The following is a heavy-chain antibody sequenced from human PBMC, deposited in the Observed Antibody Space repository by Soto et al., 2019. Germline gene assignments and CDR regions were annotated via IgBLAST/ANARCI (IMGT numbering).Heavy chain of an antibody. CDR2: SSSSGGYT. J-gene: IGHJ6*02. V-gene: IGHV3-11*06. Sequence: QVQLVETGGGLVEPGGSLRLSCAASGFSVGDNYMTWIRQAPGKGLEWLSYSSSSGGYTNYADSVKGRFTISRDNAKNSLYLQMDSLRAEDTAVYLCARCSGRRHVFTFDYGLDVWGQGTTVTVSS. CDR1: GFSVGDNY. D-gene: IGHD3-16*01. CDR3: ARCSGRRHVFTFDYGLDV.